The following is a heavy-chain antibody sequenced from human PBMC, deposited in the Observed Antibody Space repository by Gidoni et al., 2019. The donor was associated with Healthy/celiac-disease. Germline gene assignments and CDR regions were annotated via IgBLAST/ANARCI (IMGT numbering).Heavy chain of an antibody. V-gene: IGHV3-23*01. Sequence: EVQLLESGGGLVQPGGSLRLSCAACGFTFSSYAMSWVRQAPGNGLEWVSAISVSGGSTYYADSVKGRFTISRDNSKNTLYLQMNSLRAEDTAVYYCAKDLRIVVVTGLFQHWGQGTLVTVSS. CDR2: ISVSGGST. CDR1: GFTFSSYA. CDR3: AKDLRIVVVTGLFQH. J-gene: IGHJ1*01. D-gene: IGHD2-21*02.